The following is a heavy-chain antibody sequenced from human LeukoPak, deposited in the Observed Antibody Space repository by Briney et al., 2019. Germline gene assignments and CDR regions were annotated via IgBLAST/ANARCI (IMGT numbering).Heavy chain of an antibody. CDR3: AKGRGYGRYYYYYMDV. Sequence: RSGGSLRLSCAASGFTFSNYWMSWVRQAPGKGLEWVANIKQDGSEKYYVDSVKGRFTISRDNAKNTLYLQMNSLRAEDTAVYYCAKGRGYGRYYYYYMDVWGKGTTVTVSS. CDR2: IKQDGSEK. D-gene: IGHD5-18*01. J-gene: IGHJ6*03. CDR1: GFTFSNYW. V-gene: IGHV3-7*01.